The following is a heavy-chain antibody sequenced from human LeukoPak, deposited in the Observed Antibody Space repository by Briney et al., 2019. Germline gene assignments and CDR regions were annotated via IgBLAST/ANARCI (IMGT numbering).Heavy chain of an antibody. J-gene: IGHJ5*02. D-gene: IGHD6-6*01. CDR1: GGTFSSYA. V-gene: IGHV1-69*04. CDR2: IIPIFGIA. Sequence: ASVKGSCKASGGTFSSYAISWVRQAPGQGLEWMGRIIPIFGIANYAQKFQGRVTITADKSTSTAYMELSSLRSEDTAVYYCARGGRSSSSWFDPWGQGTLVTVSS. CDR3: ARGGRSSSSWFDP.